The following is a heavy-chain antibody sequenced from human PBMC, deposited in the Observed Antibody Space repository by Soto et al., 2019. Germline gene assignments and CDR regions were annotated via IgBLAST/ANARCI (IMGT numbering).Heavy chain of an antibody. J-gene: IGHJ4*02. CDR1: GFNFSNAL. CDR2: IKSKTDGGTT. CDR3: TTDEFVVVPAAMIYYFDY. Sequence: GGSMRLSCAASGFNFSNALMSWVRQTPGKGLEWVGRIKSKTDGGTTDYAAPVKGRFTISRDDSKNTLYLQMNSLKTEDTAVYYCTTDEFVVVPAAMIYYFDYWGQGTLVTVSS. D-gene: IGHD2-2*01. V-gene: IGHV3-15*01.